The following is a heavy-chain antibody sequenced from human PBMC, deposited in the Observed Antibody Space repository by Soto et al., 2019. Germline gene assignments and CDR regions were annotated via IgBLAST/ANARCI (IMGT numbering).Heavy chain of an antibody. Sequence: QVQLQESGPGLVKPSQTLSLTCTVSGGSISSSNYYWSWIRQHPAKGLEWIGYIYYSGTTYYNPSLESRVTISLDTSNNHFSLKLTSVTAADTALYYCARDEGGYGTFDYWGQGTLVTVSS. J-gene: IGHJ4*02. CDR2: IYYSGTT. D-gene: IGHD4-17*01. V-gene: IGHV4-31*03. CDR3: ARDEGGYGTFDY. CDR1: GGSISSSNYY.